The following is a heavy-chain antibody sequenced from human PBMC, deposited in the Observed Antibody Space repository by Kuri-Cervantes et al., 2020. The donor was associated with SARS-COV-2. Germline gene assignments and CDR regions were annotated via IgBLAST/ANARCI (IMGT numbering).Heavy chain of an antibody. Sequence: SETLSLTCAVYGGSFSGYYWSWIRQPPGKGLEWIGEINHSGSTYYNPSLKSRVTISVDTSKNQFSLKLSSVTAADTAVYYCARHDAPYFEIDYWGQGTLVTGSS. CDR3: ARHDAPYFEIDY. V-gene: IGHV4-34*01. CDR1: GGSFSGYY. J-gene: IGHJ4*02. CDR2: INHSGST. D-gene: IGHD3-9*01.